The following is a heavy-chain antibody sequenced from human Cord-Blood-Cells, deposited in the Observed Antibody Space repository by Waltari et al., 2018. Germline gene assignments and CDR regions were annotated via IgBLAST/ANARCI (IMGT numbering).Heavy chain of an antibody. CDR1: GFTVSSNY. J-gene: IGHJ4*02. CDR2: IYSGGST. CDR3: AREFYSGSYYFDY. D-gene: IGHD1-26*01. Sequence: EVQLVESGGGLIQPGGSLRLSCAASGFTVSSNYMSWVGQAPGKGLEWVSVIYSGGSTYYADSVKGRFTISRDNSKNTLYLQMNSLRAEDTAVYYCAREFYSGSYYFDYWGQGTLVTVSS. V-gene: IGHV3-53*01.